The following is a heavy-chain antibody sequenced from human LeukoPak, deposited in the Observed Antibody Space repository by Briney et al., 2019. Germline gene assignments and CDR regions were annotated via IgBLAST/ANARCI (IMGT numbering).Heavy chain of an antibody. Sequence: KSGGSLRLSCAASGFTFSSYSMNWVRQAPGKGLEWVSSISSSSSYIYYADSVKGRFTISRDNSRNTLYLQMNSLRAEDTAVYYCAKDVPPTYYPDYWGQGTLVTVSS. CDR2: ISSSSSYI. V-gene: IGHV3-21*04. CDR3: AKDVPPTYYPDY. J-gene: IGHJ4*02. CDR1: GFTFSSYS. D-gene: IGHD3-10*01.